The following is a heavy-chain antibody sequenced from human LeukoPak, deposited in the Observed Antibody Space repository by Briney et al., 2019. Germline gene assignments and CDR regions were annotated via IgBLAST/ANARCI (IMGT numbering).Heavy chain of an antibody. Sequence: QSGGSLRLSCAASGFTFSSYGMHWVRQAPGKGLEWVSGISGSGGSTFYADSVEGRFTISRDNSKTTLYLQMNSLRAEDTAVYYCAKDRADCSNTSCYAFFDYWGQGTLVTVSP. V-gene: IGHV3-23*01. CDR2: ISGSGGST. D-gene: IGHD2-2*01. CDR1: GFTFSSYG. CDR3: AKDRADCSNTSCYAFFDY. J-gene: IGHJ4*02.